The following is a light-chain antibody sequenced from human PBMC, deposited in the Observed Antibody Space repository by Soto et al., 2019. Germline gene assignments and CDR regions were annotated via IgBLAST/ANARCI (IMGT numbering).Light chain of an antibody. Sequence: QSVVTQPPSASGTPGQRVTISCSGSSSNIGSHYVYWYQQLPGTAPKLLIYRNNQRPSGVPDRFSGYKSGTSASRAISGLRSGDEADYYCATWDDSLSGRYWVFGGGTELAVL. CDR2: RNN. J-gene: IGLJ3*02. V-gene: IGLV1-47*01. CDR1: SSNIGSHY. CDR3: ATWDDSLSGRYWV.